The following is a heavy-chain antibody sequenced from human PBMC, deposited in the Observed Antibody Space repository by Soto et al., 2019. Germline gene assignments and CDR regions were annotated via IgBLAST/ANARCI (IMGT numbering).Heavy chain of an antibody. V-gene: IGHV3-74*01. J-gene: IGHJ6*02. CDR2: INSDGSST. Sequence: PGGSLRLSCAASGFTLSSYWMHWVRQAPGKGLVWVSRINSDGSSTSYADSVKGRFTISRDNAKNTLYLQMNSLRAEDTAVYYCARISAPWIQPEMSWYYGMDVWGQGTTVTVSS. CDR1: GFTLSSYW. CDR3: ARISAPWIQPEMSWYYGMDV. D-gene: IGHD5-18*01.